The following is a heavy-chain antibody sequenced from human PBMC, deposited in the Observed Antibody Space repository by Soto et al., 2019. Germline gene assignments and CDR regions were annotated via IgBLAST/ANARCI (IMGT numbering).Heavy chain of an antibody. CDR1: GGSISSCY. CDR3: ARVKGYYEYSSGWAYDAFDI. Sequence: QVQLQESGPGLVKPSETLSLTCTVSGGSISSCYWTWIRQPPGKGLEWIGYIYYSGSTNYNPTLKRPITISVDPCKNPISLKLSSVTAADAAVYYCARVKGYYEYSSGWAYDAFDIWGQGTMVTVSS. CDR2: IYYSGST. V-gene: IGHV4-59*01. D-gene: IGHD6-19*01. J-gene: IGHJ3*02.